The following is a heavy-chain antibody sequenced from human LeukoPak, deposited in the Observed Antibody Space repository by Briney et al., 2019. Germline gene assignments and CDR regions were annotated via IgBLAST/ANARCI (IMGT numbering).Heavy chain of an antibody. V-gene: IGHV4-61*02. J-gene: IGHJ6*03. Sequence: PSETLSLTCTVSGGSISSSSYYWSWIRQPAGKGLEWIGRIYTSGSTNYNPSLKSRVTISVDTSKNQFSLKLSSVTAADTAVYYCARTRTGQQLVVPYYYYYYMDVWGKGTTVTISS. CDR1: GGSISSSSYY. CDR2: IYTSGST. CDR3: ARTRTGQQLVVPYYYYYYMDV. D-gene: IGHD6-13*01.